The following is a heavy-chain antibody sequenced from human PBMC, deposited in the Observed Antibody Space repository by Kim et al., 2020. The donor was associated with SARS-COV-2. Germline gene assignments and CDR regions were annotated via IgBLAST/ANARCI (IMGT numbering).Heavy chain of an antibody. V-gene: IGHV3-30*03. CDR1: GFTFSNYN. D-gene: IGHD3-16*01. Sequence: GGSLRLSCAASGFTFSNYNIHWVRQAPGKGLEWVAVISSDGSNQYYGDSVKGRFTISRDNSKNTVYLQVNSLRTEDSAVYYCTSFSYWGQGTLVTVSS. CDR2: ISSDGSNQ. CDR3: TSFSY. J-gene: IGHJ4*02.